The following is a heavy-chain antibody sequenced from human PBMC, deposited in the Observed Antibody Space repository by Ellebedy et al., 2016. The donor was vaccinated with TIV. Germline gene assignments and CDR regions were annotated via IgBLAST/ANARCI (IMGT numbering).Heavy chain of an antibody. D-gene: IGHD3-10*01. Sequence: SETLSLTXTVSGGSISSYYWSWIRQPAGKGLEWIGRIYTSGSTNYNPSLKSRVTMSVDTSKNQFSLKLSSVTAADTAVYYCARDRAGALQWFGELLHYGMDVWGQGTTVTVSS. J-gene: IGHJ6*02. CDR2: IYTSGST. V-gene: IGHV4-4*07. CDR3: ARDRAGALQWFGELLHYGMDV. CDR1: GGSISSYY.